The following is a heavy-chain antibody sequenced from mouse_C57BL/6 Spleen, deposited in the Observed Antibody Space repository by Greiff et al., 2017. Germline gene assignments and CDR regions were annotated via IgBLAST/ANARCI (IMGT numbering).Heavy chain of an antibody. Sequence: HVHVKQSGAELARPGASVKLSCKASGYTFTSYGISWVKQRTGQGLEWIGEIYPRSGNTYYNEKFKGKATLTADKSSSTAYMELRSLTSEDSAVYFCARGYDYDEAWFAYWGQGTLVTVSA. J-gene: IGHJ3*01. CDR2: IYPRSGNT. V-gene: IGHV1-81*01. D-gene: IGHD2-4*01. CDR1: GYTFTSYG. CDR3: ARGYDYDEAWFAY.